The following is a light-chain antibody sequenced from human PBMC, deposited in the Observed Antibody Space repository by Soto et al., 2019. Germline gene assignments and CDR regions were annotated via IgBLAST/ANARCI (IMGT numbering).Light chain of an antibody. CDR3: QQYDNLPPYT. J-gene: IGKJ2*01. V-gene: IGKV1-33*01. Sequence: DIQMTQSPSSLSASVGDRVTITCQASQDISNYLNWYQQKPGKAPKLLIYDASNLETGVPSRFSGSGSGTDFTFTISSLQPEDIATYYCQQYDNLPPYTFGQGXXLEIK. CDR2: DAS. CDR1: QDISNY.